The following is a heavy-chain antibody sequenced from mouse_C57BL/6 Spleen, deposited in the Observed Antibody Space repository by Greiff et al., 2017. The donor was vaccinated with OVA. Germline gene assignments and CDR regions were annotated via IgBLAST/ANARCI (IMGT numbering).Heavy chain of an antibody. D-gene: IGHD2-4*01. Sequence: QVQLQQSGPGLVQPSQSLSITCTVSGFSLTSYGVHWVRQSPGKGLEWLGVIWRGGSTDYTAAFMSRLSITKDNSKSQVFFKMNSLQADDTAIYYCAKNSDYDALNWYFDVWGTGTTVTVSS. CDR3: AKNSDYDALNWYFDV. CDR1: GFSLTSYG. CDR2: IWRGGST. J-gene: IGHJ1*03. V-gene: IGHV2-5*01.